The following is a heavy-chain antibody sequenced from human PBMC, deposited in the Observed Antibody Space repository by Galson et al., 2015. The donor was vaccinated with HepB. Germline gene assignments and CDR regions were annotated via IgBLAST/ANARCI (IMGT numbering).Heavy chain of an antibody. J-gene: IGHJ5*02. CDR3: ARDHPDYGSHLAT. V-gene: IGHV1-18*04. Sequence: SVKVSCKASGYTFITSGISWVRQAPGQGLEWMGWIGAYNGNTNYAQKLQGRVTMTTDTSTSIAYMELRSLRSDDTAVYYCARDHPDYGSHLATWGQGTLVTVSS. CDR1: GYTFITSG. D-gene: IGHD4-23*01. CDR2: IGAYNGNT.